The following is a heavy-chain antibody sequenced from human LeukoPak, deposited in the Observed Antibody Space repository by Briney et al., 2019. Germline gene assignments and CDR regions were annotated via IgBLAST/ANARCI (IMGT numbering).Heavy chain of an antibody. Sequence: ASVKVSCKASGYTFTGYYMHWVRQAPGQGLEWMGWINPNSGGTNYAQKFQGRVTMTRDSSISTAYMELSRLRSDDTAVYYCARSLRYCGGDCYPLDYWGQGTLVTVSS. V-gene: IGHV1-2*02. CDR1: GYTFTGYY. J-gene: IGHJ4*02. CDR3: ARSLRYCGGDCYPLDY. CDR2: INPNSGGT. D-gene: IGHD2-21*02.